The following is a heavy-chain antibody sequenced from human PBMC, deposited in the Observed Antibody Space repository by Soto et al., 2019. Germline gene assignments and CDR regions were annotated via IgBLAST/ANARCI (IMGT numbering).Heavy chain of an antibody. D-gene: IGHD2-2*01. J-gene: IGHJ4*02. CDR2: ISCSGRNT. CDR1: RFTFRTYA. CDR3: AKGEYCTNTRCSGHD. V-gene: IGHV3-23*01. Sequence: EVKLLXXXGGLIEPGGSVRLSCAASRFTFRTYAMKWVRQAPGKXLEXHASISCSGRNTYYAASVKGRFTISRDSSKNILYLKMNSLRGEDTAVYYWAKGEYCTNTRCSGHDWGQGTVVTVSS.